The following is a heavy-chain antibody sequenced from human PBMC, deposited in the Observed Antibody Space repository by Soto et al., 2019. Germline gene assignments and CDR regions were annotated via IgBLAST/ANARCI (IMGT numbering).Heavy chain of an antibody. J-gene: IGHJ4*02. D-gene: IGHD3-22*01. CDR1: GFTFDDYT. Sequence: EVQLVESGGVVVQPGGSLRLSCAASGFTFDDYTMHWVRQAPGKGLEWVSLISWDGGSTYYADSVKGRFTISRDNSKNSLYLQMNSLRTEDTASYYCAKDKSDSSGYFDYWGQGTLVTVSS. CDR2: ISWDGGST. CDR3: AKDKSDSSGYFDY. V-gene: IGHV3-43*01.